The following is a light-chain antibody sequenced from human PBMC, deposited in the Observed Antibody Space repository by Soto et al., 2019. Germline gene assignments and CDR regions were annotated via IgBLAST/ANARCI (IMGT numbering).Light chain of an antibody. J-gene: IGKJ1*01. Sequence: EIALTQSPGTLSLSPGERPTPSCRASQSVSSSYLAWYQQKPGQAPRLLIYGASTRATGIPDRFSGSGSGTDFTLTISRLEPEDFGVYYCQQYVSSIRTFGQGTKVDIK. V-gene: IGKV3-20*01. CDR1: QSVSSSY. CDR3: QQYVSSIRT. CDR2: GAS.